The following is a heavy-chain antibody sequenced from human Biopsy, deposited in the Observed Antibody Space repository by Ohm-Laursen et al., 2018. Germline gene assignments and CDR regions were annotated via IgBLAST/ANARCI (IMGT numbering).Heavy chain of an antibody. Sequence: SETLSLTCIVSGDSLSGDNYYWTWIRQPPGKGLEWIGHVYNGGITNYNPSLKSRVTISKDTSKNQFSLQVNSVTAADTAVYYCARTPRDSFWSGSYKRGLWFDPWGQGTLVIVSS. CDR1: GDSLSGDNYY. V-gene: IGHV4-61*01. D-gene: IGHD3-3*01. CDR2: VYNGGIT. J-gene: IGHJ5*02. CDR3: ARTPRDSFWSGSYKRGLWFDP.